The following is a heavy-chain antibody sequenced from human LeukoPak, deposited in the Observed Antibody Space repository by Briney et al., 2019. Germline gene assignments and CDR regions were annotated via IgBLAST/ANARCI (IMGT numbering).Heavy chain of an antibody. D-gene: IGHD5-18*01. V-gene: IGHV1-69*06. CDR3: ARHSGYNYGLTPVEY. CDR2: IIAIFGTA. CDR1: GGIFNSYA. J-gene: IGHJ4*02. Sequence: SVKVSCKASGGIFNSYAISWVRQAPGQGLEWMGGIIAIFGTANYAQKFQGRVTITADKSTTTVYMELSSLRSEDTAVYYCARHSGYNYGLTPVEYWGQGTLVTVSS.